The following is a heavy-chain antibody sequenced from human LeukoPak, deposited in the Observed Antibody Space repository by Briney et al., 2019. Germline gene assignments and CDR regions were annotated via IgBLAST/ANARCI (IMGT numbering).Heavy chain of an antibody. D-gene: IGHD3-10*01. J-gene: IGHJ6*03. Sequence: SVKVSCKASGYTFTSYDINWVRQATGQGLEWMGWMNPNSGNTGYAQKFQGRVTMTRNTSISTAYMELSSLRSEDTAVYYCARSRGYYYYMDVWGKETTVTVSS. CDR1: GYTFTSYD. V-gene: IGHV1-8*02. CDR3: ARSRGYYYYMDV. CDR2: MNPNSGNT.